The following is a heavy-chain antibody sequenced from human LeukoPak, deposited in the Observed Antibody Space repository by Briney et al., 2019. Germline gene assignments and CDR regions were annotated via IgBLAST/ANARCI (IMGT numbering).Heavy chain of an antibody. V-gene: IGHV3-30*04. Sequence: PGESLRLSCAASGFNFNNYAMHWVRQAPGKGLEWVALITYDGSNEYYADSVKGRFTISRDDSKNTLYLQMNSLRGEDTAVYYCVRRGYTYAYDYWGQGTLVTVSS. J-gene: IGHJ4*02. CDR2: ITYDGSNE. D-gene: IGHD5-18*01. CDR3: VRRGYTYAYDY. CDR1: GFNFNNYA.